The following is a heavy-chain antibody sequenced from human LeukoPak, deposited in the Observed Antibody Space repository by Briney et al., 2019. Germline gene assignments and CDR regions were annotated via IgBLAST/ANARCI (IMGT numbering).Heavy chain of an antibody. J-gene: IGHJ3*02. CDR2: IYYSGST. CDR3: GRDSVCSGGSCYSRWAFDI. D-gene: IGHD2-15*01. V-gene: IGHV4-59*01. CDR1: GGSISSYY. Sequence: PSETLSLNCTVSGGSISSYYWSWIRQPPGKGLEWIGYIYYSGSTNYNPSLKSRVTISVATSNNQFSLKLSPATAADTAVYYCGRDSVCSGGSCYSRWAFDIWGQGTMVTVSS.